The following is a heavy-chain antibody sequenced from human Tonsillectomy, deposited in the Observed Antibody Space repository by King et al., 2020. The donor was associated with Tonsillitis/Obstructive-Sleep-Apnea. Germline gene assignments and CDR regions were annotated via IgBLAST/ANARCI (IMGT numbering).Heavy chain of an antibody. CDR2: ISGTSRST. Sequence: EVQLVESGGGLVQPGGSLRLSCTASGFTFSSYAMTWVRQAPGKGLEWVSTISGTSRSTYYADSVKGRFTISRDNSKTTLYLQMNSLRAEDTAVYYCAKTGAVAGSDDAFDIWGQGTMVTVSS. J-gene: IGHJ3*02. CDR3: AKTGAVAGSDDAFDI. V-gene: IGHV3-23*04. CDR1: GFTFSSYA. D-gene: IGHD6-19*01.